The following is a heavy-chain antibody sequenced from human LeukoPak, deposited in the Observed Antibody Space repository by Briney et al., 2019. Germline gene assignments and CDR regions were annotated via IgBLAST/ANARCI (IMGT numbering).Heavy chain of an antibody. CDR2: IYYSGST. V-gene: IGHV4-59*01. CDR1: GGSISSYY. D-gene: IGHD3-10*01. CDR3: ARGVADYYGSGSYVGYYFDY. J-gene: IGHJ4*02. Sequence: SETLSLTCTVSGGSISSYYWSWIRQPPGKGLEWIGYIYYSGSTNYNPSLKSRVTMSVDTSKNQFSLKLSSVTAADTAVYYCARGVADYYGSGSYVGYYFDYWGQGTLVTVSS.